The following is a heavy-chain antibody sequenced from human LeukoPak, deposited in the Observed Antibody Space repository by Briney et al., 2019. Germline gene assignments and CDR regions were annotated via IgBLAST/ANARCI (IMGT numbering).Heavy chain of an antibody. Sequence: ASVKVSCKGSGWTFSSYAISWVRQAPGQGLEWVGRINPNSGGTKYAQKFQGRVTLTRDTSISTAYMELSRLRSDDTAVYYWARDNPVQWLWDYWGQGTLVTVSS. CDR1: GWTFSSYA. CDR3: ARDNPVQWLWDY. J-gene: IGHJ4*02. V-gene: IGHV1-2*06. D-gene: IGHD6-19*01. CDR2: INPNSGGT.